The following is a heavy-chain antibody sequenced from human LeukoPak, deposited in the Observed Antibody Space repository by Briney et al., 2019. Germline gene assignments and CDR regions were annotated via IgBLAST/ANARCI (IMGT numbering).Heavy chain of an antibody. V-gene: IGHV3-53*01. Sequence: GGSLRLSCAASGFTFSSNYMSWVRQAPGKGLEWVSVIYSGGSTYYADSVKGRFTISRDNSKNTLYLQMNSLRAEDTAVYYCARDEYYDSSGYPTFYFAYWGQGTLVTVSS. CDR3: ARDEYYDSSGYPTFYFAY. CDR1: GFTFSSNY. J-gene: IGHJ4*02. D-gene: IGHD3-22*01. CDR2: IYSGGST.